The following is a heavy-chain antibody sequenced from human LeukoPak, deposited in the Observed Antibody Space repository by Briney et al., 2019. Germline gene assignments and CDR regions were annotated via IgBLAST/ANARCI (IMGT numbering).Heavy chain of an antibody. V-gene: IGHV1-18*01. CDR1: GYTFTSYG. CDR2: ISANNGDT. J-gene: IGHJ4*02. CDR3: ARESHETREDY. D-gene: IGHD1-1*01. Sequence: ASVKVSRKASGYTFTSYGISWVRQAPGQGLEWMGWISANNGDTDYPPKLQDRVTMTTDTYTSTAYMELRSLRSDDTAMYYCARESHETREDYWGQGTLVTVSS.